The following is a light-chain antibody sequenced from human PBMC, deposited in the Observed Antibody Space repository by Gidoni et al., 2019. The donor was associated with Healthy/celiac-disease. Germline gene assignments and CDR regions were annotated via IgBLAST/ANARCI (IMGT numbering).Light chain of an antibody. CDR3: QQYNSYLTWT. V-gene: IGKV1-5*01. Sequence: DIQMTPSPSTLSASVGDRVHIPCRASQSISSWLAWYQQKPGKAPKLLIYDASSLESGVPSRFSGSGSGTEFTLTISSLQPDDFATYYCQQYNSYLTWTFGQXTKVEIK. CDR2: DAS. CDR1: QSISSW. J-gene: IGKJ1*01.